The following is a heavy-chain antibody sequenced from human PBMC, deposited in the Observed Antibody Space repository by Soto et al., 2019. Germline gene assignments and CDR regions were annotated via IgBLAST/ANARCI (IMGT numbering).Heavy chain of an antibody. CDR1: GDSISRGGYY. J-gene: IGHJ5*02. V-gene: IGHV4-31*03. CDR3: ARDGAGAYGLGWFDP. Sequence: QVQLQESGPRLVKPSQTLSLTCTVSGDSISRGGYYWNWLRQHPRKGLEWIGYIYHSGSTIYNPSLKSRVTISVDTSKNRLSLELSNVTAADMAIYYCARDGAGAYGLGWFDPWGQGILVTVSS. D-gene: IGHD2-21*01. CDR2: IYHSGST.